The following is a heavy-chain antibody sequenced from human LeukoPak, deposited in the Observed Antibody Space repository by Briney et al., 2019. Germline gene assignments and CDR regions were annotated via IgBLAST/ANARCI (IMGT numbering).Heavy chain of an antibody. D-gene: IGHD2-21*02. J-gene: IGHJ5*02. Sequence: SETLSLTCSVSGGSISNYYWNWIRQPAGKGLEWIGRVHARVTTKYNPSLNSRATMSLDTSRNQFSLKLYSVTAADTAVYYCTRGGVTGAGNWFDPWSQGTLVTVSS. CDR3: TRGGVTGAGNWFDP. V-gene: IGHV4-4*07. CDR2: VHARVTT. CDR1: GGSISNYY.